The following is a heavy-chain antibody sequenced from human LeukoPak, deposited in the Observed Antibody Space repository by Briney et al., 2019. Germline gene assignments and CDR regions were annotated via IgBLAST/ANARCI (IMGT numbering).Heavy chain of an antibody. CDR1: GFTFSHYS. CDR3: ARVMMGATVTTFHYYCMDV. CDR2: ITSSSSHI. V-gene: IGHV3-21*01. D-gene: IGHD4-11*01. J-gene: IGHJ6*03. Sequence: GSLRLSCAACGFTFSHYSIDWVRQAPGKGLERVASITSSSSHIYYADSVKGRFTISRDNAKNEPYLQTNSLRAEDTAIYYCARVMMGATVTTFHYYCMDVWGVGTTVTVSS.